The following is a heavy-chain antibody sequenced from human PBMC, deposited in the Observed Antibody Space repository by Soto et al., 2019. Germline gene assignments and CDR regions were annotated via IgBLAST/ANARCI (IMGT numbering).Heavy chain of an antibody. Sequence: QLQLQESGPGLVKPSETLSLTCTVSGGSISSSSHYWGWIRQPPGQGLEWIGSFYYSGSTYYNPSLESRVTISVDTSKNQFSLELSSVTAAETAVYYCARHLRYCSGGSCRYDAFDIWGQGTMVTVSS. V-gene: IGHV4-39*01. D-gene: IGHD2-15*01. J-gene: IGHJ3*02. CDR1: GGSISSSSHY. CDR2: FYYSGST. CDR3: ARHLRYCSGGSCRYDAFDI.